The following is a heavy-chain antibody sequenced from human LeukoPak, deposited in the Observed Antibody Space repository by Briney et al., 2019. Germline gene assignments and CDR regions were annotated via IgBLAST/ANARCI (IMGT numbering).Heavy chain of an antibody. CDR3: ARQIWFDY. J-gene: IGHJ5*01. CDR1: GFTFSSYA. Sequence: GGSLRLSCAASGFTFSSYAMSWVRQAPGKGLEWVSTISGSGGSTYYADSVKSRFTISRDNSKSTLYLQMNSLRAEDTALYYCARQIWFDYWGQGTLVTVSS. CDR2: ISGSGGST. V-gene: IGHV3-23*01.